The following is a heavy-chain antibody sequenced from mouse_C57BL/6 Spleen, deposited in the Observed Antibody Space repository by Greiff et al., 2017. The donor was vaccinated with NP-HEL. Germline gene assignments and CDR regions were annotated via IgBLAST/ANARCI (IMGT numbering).Heavy chain of an antibody. Sequence: VQLQQSGPGLVQPSQSLSITCTVSGFSLTSYGVHWVRQSPGKGLEWLGVIWSGGSTDYNAAFISRLSISKDNSKSQVFFKMNSLQADDTAIYYCARNEEGYYGSSLFDYWGQGTTLTVSS. J-gene: IGHJ2*01. D-gene: IGHD1-1*01. CDR3: ARNEEGYYGSSLFDY. CDR1: GFSLTSYG. V-gene: IGHV2-2*01. CDR2: IWSGGST.